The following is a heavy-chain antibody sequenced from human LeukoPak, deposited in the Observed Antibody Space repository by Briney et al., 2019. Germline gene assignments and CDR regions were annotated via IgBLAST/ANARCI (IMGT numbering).Heavy chain of an antibody. CDR1: GGSFSSYY. V-gene: IGHV4-34*01. Sequence: PSETLSLTCAVFGGSFSSYYWSWIRQTPGKGLEWIGEINHSGRNNYKPSLKSRVTLSVDTSKNQFSLKMSSVTAADTAVYYCARTYYSGTYWFDSWGQGTLVTVSS. D-gene: IGHD1-7*01. CDR3: ARTYYSGTYWFDS. J-gene: IGHJ5*01. CDR2: INHSGRN.